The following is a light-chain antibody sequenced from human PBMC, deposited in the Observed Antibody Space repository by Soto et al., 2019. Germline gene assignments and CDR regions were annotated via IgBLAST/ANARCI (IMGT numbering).Light chain of an antibody. Sequence: QLVLTQPPSASGTPGQRVTISCSGSSSNIGRNYVYWYQQLPGTAPKLLIYTDNQRPSGVPDRFSGSKSGTSASLAISGLRSEDEADYHCASWDDSLSVPVFGGGTKVTVL. CDR3: ASWDDSLSVPV. CDR1: SSNIGRNY. V-gene: IGLV1-47*01. CDR2: TDN. J-gene: IGLJ3*02.